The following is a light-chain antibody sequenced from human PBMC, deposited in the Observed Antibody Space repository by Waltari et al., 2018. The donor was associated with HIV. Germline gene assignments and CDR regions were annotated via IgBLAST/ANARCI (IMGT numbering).Light chain of an antibody. V-gene: IGLV2-8*01. CDR3: SSYAGSNNYV. CDR2: EVS. J-gene: IGLJ1*01. CDR1: SSDVGGYNS. Sequence: QSALTQPPSASGSPGQSVTIPCPGTSSDVGGYNSVSWYQQHPGKAPKLMIYEVSKRPSGVPDRFSGSKTGNTASLTVSGLQAEEEADYYCSSYAGSNNYVFGTGTKVTVL.